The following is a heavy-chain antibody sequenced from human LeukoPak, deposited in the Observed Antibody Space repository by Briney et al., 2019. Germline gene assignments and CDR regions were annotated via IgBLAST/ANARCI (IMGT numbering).Heavy chain of an antibody. CDR3: RKEPGRGDKDFDY. Sequence: PSETLSLTCAVYGGSFSGYYWSWIRQPPGKGLEWIGSIYYSGSTYYNPSLKSRVTISVDTSKNQFSLKLSSVTAADTAVYYCRKEPGRGDKDFDYWGQGTLVTVSS. CDR1: GGSFSGYY. V-gene: IGHV4-34*03. J-gene: IGHJ4*02. D-gene: IGHD3-16*01. CDR2: IYYSGST.